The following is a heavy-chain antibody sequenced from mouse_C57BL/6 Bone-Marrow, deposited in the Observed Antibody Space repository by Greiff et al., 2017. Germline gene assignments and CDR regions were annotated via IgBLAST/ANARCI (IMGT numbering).Heavy chain of an antibody. D-gene: IGHD1-1*01. V-gene: IGHV1-22*01. Sequence: VQLQQSGPELVKPGASVKMSCKASGYTFTDYNMHWVKQSHGKSLEWIGYINPNNGGTSYNQKFKGKATLTVNKYSSTAYMELRSLTSEDSAVYYCARNYYYYGSRGYFDVWGTGTTVTVSS. CDR2: INPNNGGT. CDR3: ARNYYYYGSRGYFDV. CDR1: GYTFTDYN. J-gene: IGHJ1*03.